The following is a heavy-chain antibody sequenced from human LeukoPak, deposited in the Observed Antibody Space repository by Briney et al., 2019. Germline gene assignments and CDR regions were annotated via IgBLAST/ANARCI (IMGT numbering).Heavy chain of an antibody. V-gene: IGHV4-39*07. Sequence: PSETLSLTCTVSGGSISSSSYYWGWIRQPPGKGLEWIGSIYYSGSTYYNPSLKSRVTISVDTPKNQFSLKLSSVTAADTAVYYCARGYCSGGSCYSVCCYYYMDVWGKGTAVTVSS. D-gene: IGHD2-15*01. J-gene: IGHJ6*03. CDR3: ARGYCSGGSCYSVCCYYYMDV. CDR2: IYYSGST. CDR1: GGSISSSSYY.